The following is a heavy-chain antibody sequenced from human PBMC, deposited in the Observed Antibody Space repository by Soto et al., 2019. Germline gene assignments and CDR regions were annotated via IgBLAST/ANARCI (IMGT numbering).Heavy chain of an antibody. CDR3: ARRNEAFGYYGSGSLDWYFDL. V-gene: IGHV1-69*01. CDR2: IIPIFGTA. J-gene: IGHJ2*01. D-gene: IGHD3-10*01. CDR1: GGTFSSYA. Sequence: QVQLVQSGAEVKKPGSSVKVSCKASGGTFSSYAISWVRQAPGQGLEWMGGIIPIFGTANYAQKFQGRVTITADESTSTAYMELSSLRSEDTAVYYCARRNEAFGYYGSGSLDWYFDLWGRGTLVTVSS.